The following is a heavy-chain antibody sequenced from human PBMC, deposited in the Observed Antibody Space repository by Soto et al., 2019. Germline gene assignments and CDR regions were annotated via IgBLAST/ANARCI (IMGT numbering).Heavy chain of an antibody. CDR1: GYTFTGYD. D-gene: IGHD1-7*01. J-gene: IGHJ4*02. V-gene: IGHV1-8*01. CDR2: MNPNSGNT. CDR3: AGEMVRTTGIDF. Sequence: QAQLVQAGAEVKKPGASVKVSCKASGYTFTGYDINWVRQATGQGLEWMGWMNPNSGNTGYAQNFQGRVTMTLDNSITTAYMGLTSLRDDDSAVYYCAGEMVRTTGIDFWVQGTLVTVSS.